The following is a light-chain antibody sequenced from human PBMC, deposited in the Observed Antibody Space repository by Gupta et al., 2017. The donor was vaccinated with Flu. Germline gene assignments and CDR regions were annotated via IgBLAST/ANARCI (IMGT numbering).Light chain of an antibody. Sequence: ERATLSCRASQRISSKVAWYQQKPGQAPRLLIYDAYTRPTGIPVRFSGGGSRTEFTLTINSLQSEDFAVYYCQQYDTWPPWTLGQGTRVEIK. V-gene: IGKV3-15*01. CDR2: DAY. CDR3: QQYDTWPPWT. J-gene: IGKJ1*01. CDR1: QRISSK.